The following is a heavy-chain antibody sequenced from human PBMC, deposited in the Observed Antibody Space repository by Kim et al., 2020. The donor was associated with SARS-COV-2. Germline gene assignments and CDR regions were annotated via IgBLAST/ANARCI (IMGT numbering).Heavy chain of an antibody. J-gene: IGHJ2*01. CDR3: ASDNCGGDDCYRYFEH. V-gene: IGHV3-64*02. CDR2: ISSSGYRT. D-gene: IGHD2-21*01. Sequence: GGSLRLSCAASGFTFSDYVMNWVRQAPGKGLEYVATISSSGYRTFYADSVKGRFTVSRDNSKSTLYLQMGSLTTEDMGVYYCASDNCGGDDCYRYFEHWG. CDR1: GFTFSDYV.